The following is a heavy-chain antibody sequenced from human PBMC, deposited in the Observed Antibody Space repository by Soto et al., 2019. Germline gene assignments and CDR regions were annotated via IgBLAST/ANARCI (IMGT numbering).Heavy chain of an antibody. Sequence: TGGSLRLSCSASGFTFSSYAMHWVRQAPGKGLEYVSAISSNGGSTYYADSVKGRFTISRDNSKNTLYLQMNSLRAEDTAVYYCAKDYQGDYPLGIIDYWGQGTLVTVSS. CDR2: ISSNGGST. CDR1: GFTFSSYA. D-gene: IGHD4-17*01. CDR3: AKDYQGDYPLGIIDY. J-gene: IGHJ4*02. V-gene: IGHV3-64*04.